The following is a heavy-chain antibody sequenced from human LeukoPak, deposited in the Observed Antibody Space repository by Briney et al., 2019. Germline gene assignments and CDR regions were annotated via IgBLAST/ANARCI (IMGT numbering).Heavy chain of an antibody. Sequence: GGSLRLSCAASGFTVSSNYMSWVRQAPGKGLEWVSVIYSGGSTYYADSVKGRFTISRHNSKNTLYLQMNSLRDEDTAVYYCARVLITMVRGVVYYGMDVWGQGTTVTVSS. V-gene: IGHV3-53*01. CDR2: IYSGGST. CDR3: ARVLITMVRGVVYYGMDV. D-gene: IGHD3-10*01. CDR1: GFTVSSNY. J-gene: IGHJ6*02.